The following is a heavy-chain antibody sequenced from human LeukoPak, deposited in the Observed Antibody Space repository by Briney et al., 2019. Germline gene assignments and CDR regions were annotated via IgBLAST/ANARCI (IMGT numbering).Heavy chain of an antibody. CDR2: IGGGGGST. J-gene: IGHJ4*02. V-gene: IGHV3-23*01. D-gene: IGHD2-15*01. Sequence: GGSLRLSCAASGFTFSSYAMSWVRQAPGKGLEWVSAIGGGGGSTYYADSVRGRFTISRDNSKNTQYLQMNSLRAEDTAVYYCAKGYCSGGSCKTLFDYWGQGTLVTVSS. CDR3: AKGYCSGGSCKTLFDY. CDR1: GFTFSSYA.